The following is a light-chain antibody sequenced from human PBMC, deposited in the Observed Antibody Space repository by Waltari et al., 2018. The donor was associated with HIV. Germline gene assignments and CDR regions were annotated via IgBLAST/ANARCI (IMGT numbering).Light chain of an antibody. CDR1: RSNIGKNA. CDR2: FDE. J-gene: IGLJ3*02. V-gene: IGLV1-36*01. Sequence: QSALTQPPSVSAAPRQRVTISCSGTRSNIGKNAVNWYRQFPGTTPTLLIYFDELLSSGVSDRFSASKSDTSASLAISGLQSEDEADYYCAAWDYNLNSMLFGGGTRLTV. CDR3: AAWDYNLNSML.